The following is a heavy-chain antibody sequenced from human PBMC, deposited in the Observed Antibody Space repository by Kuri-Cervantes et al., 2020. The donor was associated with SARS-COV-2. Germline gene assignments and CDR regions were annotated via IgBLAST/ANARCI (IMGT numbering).Heavy chain of an antibody. CDR2: ISWDGGST. D-gene: IGHD2-2*01. Sequence: GESLKISCAASGFTFDDYTMHWVRQAPGKGLEWVSLISWDGGSTYYADSVKGRFTISRDNSKNSLYLQMNSLRTEDTALYYCAKDSEGYCSSTSCYPYYFDYWGQGTLVTVSS. J-gene: IGHJ4*02. V-gene: IGHV3-43*01. CDR3: AKDSEGYCSSTSCYPYYFDY. CDR1: GFTFDDYT.